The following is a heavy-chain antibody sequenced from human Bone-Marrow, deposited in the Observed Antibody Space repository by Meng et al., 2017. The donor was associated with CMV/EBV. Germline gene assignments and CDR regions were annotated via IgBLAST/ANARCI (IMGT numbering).Heavy chain of an antibody. V-gene: IGHV4-59*01. D-gene: IGHD3-10*01. Sequence: SETLSLTCTVSGGSINSYYWSWIRQPPGKGLEWIGYIYYSGITNYNPPLKSRVTISIDTSKNQFSLKLSSVTAADTAVYYCARDRGELLLDYWGQGTLVTGSS. CDR1: GGSINSYY. J-gene: IGHJ4*02. CDR3: ARDRGELLLDY. CDR2: IYYSGIT.